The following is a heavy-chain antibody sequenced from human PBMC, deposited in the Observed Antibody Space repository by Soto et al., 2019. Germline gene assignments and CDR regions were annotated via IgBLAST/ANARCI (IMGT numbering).Heavy chain of an antibody. D-gene: IGHD6-25*01. Sequence: SETLSLTCTVSGGSISSYYWSWIRQPPGKGLEWIGYIYYSGSTNYNPSLKSRVTISVDTSKNQLSLKLSSVTAADTAVYYCARRAASAADYFGQGTLVTVSS. CDR3: ARRAASAADY. V-gene: IGHV4-59*08. J-gene: IGHJ4*02. CDR1: GGSISSYY. CDR2: IYYSGST.